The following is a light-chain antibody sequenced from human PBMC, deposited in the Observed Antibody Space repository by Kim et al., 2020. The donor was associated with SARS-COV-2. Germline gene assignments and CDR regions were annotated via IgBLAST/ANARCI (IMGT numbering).Light chain of an antibody. CDR3: QSYNRDNVL. Sequence: NFMLTQPHSVSESPGKTVTISCTRSSGSIDDDYVQWYQQRPGGVPTTVIYEDDQRPSGVSDRFSGSIDNSSNSASLTISRLRTEDEADYYCQSYNRDNVLFGRGTQLTVL. CDR2: EDD. V-gene: IGLV6-57*04. J-gene: IGLJ2*01. CDR1: SGSIDDDY.